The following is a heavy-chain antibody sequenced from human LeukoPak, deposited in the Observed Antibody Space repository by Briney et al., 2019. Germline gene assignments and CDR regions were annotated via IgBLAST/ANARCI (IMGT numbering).Heavy chain of an antibody. CDR1: GYTFSSYA. CDR2: INAGNGNT. Sequence: ASVKVSCKASGYTFSSYAMHWVRQAPGQRLEWMGWINAGNGNTKYSRKFQGRVTITRDTSASTAYMELSSLRFEDTAVYYCARDLKQFGGWFDYWGQGTLVTVSS. V-gene: IGHV1-3*01. J-gene: IGHJ4*02. CDR3: ARDLKQFGGWFDY. D-gene: IGHD6-19*01.